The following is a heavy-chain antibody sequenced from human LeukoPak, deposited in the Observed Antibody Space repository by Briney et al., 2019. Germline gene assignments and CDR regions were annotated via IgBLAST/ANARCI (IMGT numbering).Heavy chain of an antibody. CDR1: GYTFTSYD. D-gene: IGHD3-3*01. Sequence: ASVRVSCKASGYTFTSYDINWVRQATGQGLEWMGWMNPNNGNTGYAQKLQGRVTMTTDTSTSTAYMELRSLRSDDTAVYYCARDGAYYDFWSGYSPGQFWGQGTMVTVSS. CDR2: MNPNNGNT. V-gene: IGHV1-8*02. CDR3: ARDGAYYDFWSGYSPGQF. J-gene: IGHJ3*01.